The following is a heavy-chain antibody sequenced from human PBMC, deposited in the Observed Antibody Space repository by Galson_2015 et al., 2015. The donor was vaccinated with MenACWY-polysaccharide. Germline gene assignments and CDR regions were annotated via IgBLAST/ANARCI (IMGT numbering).Heavy chain of an antibody. Sequence: SLRLSCAASEFTFNYYGMQWVRQAPGKGLEWVALIWYDGSNKYYADSVKGRFTISRDNSKNTLYLQMNSLRAEDMAVYYCARDPHCGAGCSIHDAFDVWGQGTKVTVSS. CDR2: IWYDGSNK. D-gene: IGHD2-21*02. CDR3: ARDPHCGAGCSIHDAFDV. V-gene: IGHV3-33*01. J-gene: IGHJ3*01. CDR1: EFTFNYYG.